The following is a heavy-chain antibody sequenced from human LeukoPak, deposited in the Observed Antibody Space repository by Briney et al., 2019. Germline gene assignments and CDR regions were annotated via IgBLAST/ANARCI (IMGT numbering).Heavy chain of an antibody. CDR3: ALSEAAAGFMTQNWFDP. D-gene: IGHD6-13*01. CDR2: IIPIFGTA. J-gene: IGHJ5*02. V-gene: IGHV1-69*05. Sequence: GASVKVSCKASGGTFSSYAISWVRQAPGQGLEWMGGIIPIFGTANYAQKFQGRVTITTDESTSTAYMELSSLRSEDTAVYYRALSEAAAGFMTQNWFDPWGQGTLVTVSS. CDR1: GGTFSSYA.